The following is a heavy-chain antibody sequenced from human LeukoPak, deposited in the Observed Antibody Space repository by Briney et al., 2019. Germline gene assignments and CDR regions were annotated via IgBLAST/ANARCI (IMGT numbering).Heavy chain of an antibody. D-gene: IGHD1-26*01. CDR3: ARVSLCPAYSGTYCYYFDY. CDR1: GDSISSYY. J-gene: IGHJ4*02. CDR2: IHYSGNT. V-gene: IGHV4-59*01. Sequence: SETLSLTCIVSGDSISSYYWSWIRQPPGKGLEWIGYIHYSGNTNYNPSLKNRVTISLDTSKNQFSLKLSSVTAADTAVYYCARVSLCPAYSGTYCYYFDYWGQGTLVTVSS.